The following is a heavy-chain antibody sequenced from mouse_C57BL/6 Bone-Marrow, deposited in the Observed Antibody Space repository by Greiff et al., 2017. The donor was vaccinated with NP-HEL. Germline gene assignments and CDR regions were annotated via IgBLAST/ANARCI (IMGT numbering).Heavy chain of an antibody. V-gene: IGHV1-20*01. D-gene: IGHD1-1*01. CDR2: INPYNGDT. Sequence: EVQLQESGPELVKPGASVKISCTASGYSFTGYFMNWVMQSHGKSLEWIGRINPYNGDTFYNQKFKGKATLTVDKSSSTAHMELRSLTSEDSAVYYCARSATGVAPPWYFDVWGKGTTVTVSS. J-gene: IGHJ1*03. CDR3: ARSATGVAPPWYFDV. CDR1: GYSFTGYF.